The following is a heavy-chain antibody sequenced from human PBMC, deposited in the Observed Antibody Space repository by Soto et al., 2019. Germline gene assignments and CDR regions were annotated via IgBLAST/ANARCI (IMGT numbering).Heavy chain of an antibody. CDR1: GFIFSSYA. CDR2: ISGSGTTA. J-gene: IGHJ3*02. Sequence: PGGSLRLSCAASGFIFSSYAMGWVRQAPGKGLEWVSAISGSGTTAYYADSVKGRFTFSRDNSKKTMYLQMNSLRAEDTAVYYCAKTTDGWFSAFEIWGQGTMVT. D-gene: IGHD6-19*01. V-gene: IGHV3-23*01. CDR3: AKTTDGWFSAFEI.